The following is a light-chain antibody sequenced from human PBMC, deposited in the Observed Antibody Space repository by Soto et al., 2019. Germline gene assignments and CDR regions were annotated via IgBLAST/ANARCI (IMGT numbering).Light chain of an antibody. CDR3: QQYDDYPLT. CDR1: QNVRSW. J-gene: IGKJ4*01. Sequence: GDRVTITCRASQNVRSWLAWYQQKPGKAPKFLIYDASSLESGVPSRFSGSGSGTEFTLTISSLQPDDFATYYCQQYDDYPLTFGGGTKVDI. CDR2: DAS. V-gene: IGKV1-5*01.